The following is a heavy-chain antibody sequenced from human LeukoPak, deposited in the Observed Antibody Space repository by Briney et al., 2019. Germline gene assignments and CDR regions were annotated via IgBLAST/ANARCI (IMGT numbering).Heavy chain of an antibody. V-gene: IGHV4-59*01. Sequence: SETLSLTCTVSGGSISSYYRSWIRQPPGKGLEWIGYIYYSGSTNYNPSLKSRVTISVDTSKNQFSLKLSSVTAADTAVYYCARDSEYAQGAFDIWGQGTMVTVSS. CDR2: IYYSGST. J-gene: IGHJ3*02. D-gene: IGHD2/OR15-2a*01. CDR1: GGSISSYY. CDR3: ARDSEYAQGAFDI.